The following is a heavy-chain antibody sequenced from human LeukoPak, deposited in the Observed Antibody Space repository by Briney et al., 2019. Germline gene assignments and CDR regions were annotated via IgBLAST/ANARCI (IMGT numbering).Heavy chain of an antibody. CDR3: ARTDSGSYYVHFDS. V-gene: IGHV3-21*01. CDR1: GFTFSSYS. J-gene: IGHJ4*02. CDR2: ISSSSSYI. Sequence: GGSLRLSCAAYGFTFSSYSMNWVRQAPGKGLEWVSSISSSSSYIYYADSVKGRFTISRDNAKNSLYLHMNSLRAEDTAVYYCARTDSGSYYVHFDSWGQGTLVTVSS. D-gene: IGHD1-26*01.